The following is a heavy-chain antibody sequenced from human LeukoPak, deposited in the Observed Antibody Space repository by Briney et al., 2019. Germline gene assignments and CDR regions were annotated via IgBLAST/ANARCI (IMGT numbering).Heavy chain of an antibody. CDR1: GGTFSGYY. D-gene: IGHD1-7*01. CDR2: INHSGST. CDR3: ARGRVWLELRSRCLFDY. J-gene: IGHJ4*02. Sequence: SETLSLTCAVYGGTFSGYYWSWIRQPPGKGLEWIGEINHSGSTNYNPSLKCRVTISLDTAKNQYSTKLSSVTAADTAVYYCARGRVWLELRSRCLFDYWGRGTLVTVSS. V-gene: IGHV4-34*01.